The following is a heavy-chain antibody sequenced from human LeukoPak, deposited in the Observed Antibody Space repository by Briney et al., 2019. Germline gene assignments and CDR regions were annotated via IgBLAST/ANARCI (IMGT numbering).Heavy chain of an antibody. CDR1: GYTFTGYY. D-gene: IGHD3-9*01. CDR2: INPNSGGT. Sequence: ASVKVSCKASGYTFTGYYMHWVRQAPGQGLEWMGWINPNSGGTNYAQKFQGRVTITADEFTSTAYMELRSLRSEDSAVYYCARESRATRSSDWDYYYYYDMDVWGKGTTVTISS. J-gene: IGHJ6*03. CDR3: ARESRATRSSDWDYYYYYDMDV. V-gene: IGHV1-2*02.